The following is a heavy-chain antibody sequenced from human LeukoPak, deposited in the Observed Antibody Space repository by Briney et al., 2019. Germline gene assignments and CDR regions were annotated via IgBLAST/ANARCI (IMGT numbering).Heavy chain of an antibody. CDR3: APRGDIEHSYVYGKWFDP. D-gene: IGHD5-18*01. Sequence: SEILSLTCAVYGGSFSAYYWTWIRQPPGKGLEWIGEINHSGSSNYNSSLRSRVTISVDTSYKQFSLRLSSVTAADTAVYYCAPRGDIEHSYVYGKWFDPWGQGTRVIVSS. V-gene: IGHV4-34*01. CDR2: INHSGSS. J-gene: IGHJ5*02. CDR1: GGSFSAYY.